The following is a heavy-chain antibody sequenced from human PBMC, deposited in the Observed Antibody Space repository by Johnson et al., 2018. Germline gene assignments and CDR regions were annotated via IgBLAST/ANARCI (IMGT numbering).Heavy chain of an antibody. Sequence: VQLVESGGGVVQPGRSLRLSCAASGFTFSSYGMHWVRQAPGKGLEWVAVISSDGSNKYYADSGKGRFTFSRDNPRNTRYLQMNSLRAVDTAGYYCAKGDSGWGFQHGGQGTLVTVSS. J-gene: IGHJ1*01. D-gene: IGHD6-19*01. CDR1: GFTFSSYG. CDR2: ISSDGSNK. CDR3: AKGDSGWGFQH. V-gene: IGHV3-30*18.